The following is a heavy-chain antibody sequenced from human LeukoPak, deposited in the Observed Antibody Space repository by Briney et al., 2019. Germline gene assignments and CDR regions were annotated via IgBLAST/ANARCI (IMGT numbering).Heavy chain of an antibody. CDR2: MNPNSGNT. V-gene: IGHV1-8*01. CDR3: ARGYRTSVNSFWFDP. D-gene: IGHD1-1*01. Sequence: ASVKVSCKASGYTITSSDVNWVRQATGQELEWMGWMNPNSGNTGYAQKFQGRVTMTRNTPISTAYMELSGLRSEDTAVYYCARGYRTSVNSFWFDPWGQGTLVTVSS. J-gene: IGHJ5*02. CDR1: GYTITSSD.